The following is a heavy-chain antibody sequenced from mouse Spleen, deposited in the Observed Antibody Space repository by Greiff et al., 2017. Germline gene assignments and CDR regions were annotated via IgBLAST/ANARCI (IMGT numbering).Heavy chain of an antibody. Sequence: EVQLVESGGGLVKPGGSLKLSCAASGFTFSSYAMSWVRQTPEKRLEWVATISSGGSYTYYPDSVKGRFTISRDNAKNTLYLQMSSLRSEDIAMYYCARDGGNYLDYWGQGTTLTVSS. CDR3: ARDGGNYLDY. D-gene: IGHD2-3*01. CDR2: ISSGGSYT. CDR1: GFTFSSYA. J-gene: IGHJ2*01. V-gene: IGHV5-9-3*01.